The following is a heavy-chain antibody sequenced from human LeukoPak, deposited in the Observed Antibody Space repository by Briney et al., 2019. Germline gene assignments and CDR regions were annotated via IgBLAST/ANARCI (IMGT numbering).Heavy chain of an antibody. J-gene: IGHJ4*02. D-gene: IGHD3-22*01. CDR1: GFTFSSNA. Sequence: GRSLRLSCAASGFTFSSNAMHWVRQAPGKGLEWVAATSYDERNKYYGDSVRGRFTISRDNSKNTLYLQMNSLRVEDTAVYYCARIAPYYYDSSGYYYRGPFDYWGQGTLVTVSS. CDR3: ARIAPYYYDSSGYYYRGPFDY. CDR2: TSYDERNK. V-gene: IGHV3-30*04.